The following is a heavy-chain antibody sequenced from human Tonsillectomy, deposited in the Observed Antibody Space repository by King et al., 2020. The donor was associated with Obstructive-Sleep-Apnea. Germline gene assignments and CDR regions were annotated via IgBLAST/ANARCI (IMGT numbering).Heavy chain of an antibody. V-gene: IGHV3-9*01. CDR1: GFTFDDYA. CDR2: ITWNSGVI. CDR3: AKDLRIGAAGSGYYYYGMDV. D-gene: IGHD6-13*01. J-gene: IGHJ6*02. Sequence: VQLVESGGGLVQPGRSLRLSCAASGFTFDDYAQHWVRQAPGKGLEWVSGITWNSGVIGYAVYVKGRFTISRDNAKNSLDLQMNSLRAEDTALYYCAKDLRIGAAGSGYYYYGMDVWGQGTTVTVSS.